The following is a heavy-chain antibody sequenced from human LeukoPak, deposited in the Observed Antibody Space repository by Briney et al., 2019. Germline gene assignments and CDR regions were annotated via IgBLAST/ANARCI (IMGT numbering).Heavy chain of an antibody. CDR3: ARGCQPTPQSGSYYLNWFDP. CDR1: GDSVSSNSAA. V-gene: IGHV6-1*01. J-gene: IGHJ5*02. Sequence: SQTLSLTCAISGDSVSSNSAAWNWIRQSPSRGLEWLGRTYYRSKWYNDYAVSVKSRITINPDTSKNQFSLKLSSVTAADTAVYYCARGCQPTPQSGSYYLNWFDPWGQGTLVTVSS. CDR2: TYYRSKWYN. D-gene: IGHD1-26*01.